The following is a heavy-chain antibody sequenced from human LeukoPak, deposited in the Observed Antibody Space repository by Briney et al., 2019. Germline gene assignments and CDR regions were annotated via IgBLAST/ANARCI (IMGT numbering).Heavy chain of an antibody. CDR2: ISYDGSNK. D-gene: IGHD3-22*01. CDR1: GFTFSSYG. CDR3: AKPSGNYYDSSGYDY. V-gene: IGHV3-30*18. Sequence: GGSLRLSCAASGFTFSSYGMHWVRQAPGKGLEWVAVISYDGSNKYYADSVKGRFTISRDNSKNTLYPQMNSLRAEDTAVYYCAKPSGNYYDSSGYDYWGQGTLVTVSS. J-gene: IGHJ4*02.